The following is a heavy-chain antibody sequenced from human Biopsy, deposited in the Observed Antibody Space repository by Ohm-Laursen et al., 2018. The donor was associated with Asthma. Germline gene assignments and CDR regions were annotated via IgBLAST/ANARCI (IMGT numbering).Heavy chain of an antibody. Sequence: TLSLTCTVSGGSINIGDYYWSWIRQHPVKGLEWIGHIYYSGGTYYNPSLKSRVSISLDTSKNQLSLSLTSVTAADTAVYYCARTTYGHDGFDPWGQGTLVTVSS. V-gene: IGHV4-31*03. CDR2: IYYSGGT. D-gene: IGHD4-17*01. CDR3: ARTTYGHDGFDP. J-gene: IGHJ5*02. CDR1: GGSINIGDYY.